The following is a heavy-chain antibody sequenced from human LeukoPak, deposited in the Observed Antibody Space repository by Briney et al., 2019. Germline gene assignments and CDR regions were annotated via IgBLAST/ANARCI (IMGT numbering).Heavy chain of an antibody. V-gene: IGHV4-34*01. Sequence: SETLSLTCAVYGGSFSGYSWNWIRQPPVKGLEWIGEINHSGGTNYNPSLKSRVTISVETSKKQFSLKLSSVTAADTAVYYCARDEPTVTTGPPVGSWGQGTLVTVSS. CDR3: ARDEPTVTTGPPVGS. CDR2: INHSGGT. D-gene: IGHD4-17*01. CDR1: GGSFSGYS. J-gene: IGHJ4*02.